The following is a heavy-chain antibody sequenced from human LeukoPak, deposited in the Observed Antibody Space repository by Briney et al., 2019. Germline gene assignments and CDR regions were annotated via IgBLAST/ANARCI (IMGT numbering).Heavy chain of an antibody. V-gene: IGHV3-23*01. CDR3: AKEDGSSESLYGSGPD. D-gene: IGHD3-10*01. Sequence: GGSLRLSCAASGFTFSNYAMSWVRQAPGKGLEWVSAISGNGGDTFYADSVKGRFTISRDNSKNTLYLQMNSLRAEDTAVYYCAKEDGSSESLYGSGPDWGQGTLVTVSS. CDR1: GFTFSNYA. CDR2: ISGNGGDT. J-gene: IGHJ4*02.